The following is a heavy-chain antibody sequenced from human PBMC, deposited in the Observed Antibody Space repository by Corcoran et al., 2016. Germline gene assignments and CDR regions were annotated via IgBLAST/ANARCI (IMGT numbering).Heavy chain of an antibody. V-gene: IGHV1-2*02. CDR3: AGGFYVYVWGTYPDH. D-gene: IGHD3-16*01. CDR2: INPNSGGA. J-gene: IGHJ5*02. CDR1: GYTFTGYY. Sequence: QVQLVQSGAEVKKPGASVKISCKASGYTFTGYYIHWVRQAPGQGLEWMGWINPNSGGANYAQKFQGRVTMTRDTSINTAYMELSRLRSDDTAVYYCAGGFYVYVWGTYPDHWGQGTLVTVSS.